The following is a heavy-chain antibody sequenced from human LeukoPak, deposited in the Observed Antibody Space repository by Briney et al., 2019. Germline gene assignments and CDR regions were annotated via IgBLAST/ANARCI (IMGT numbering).Heavy chain of an antibody. V-gene: IGHV4-28*01. CDR3: ARKENVYYYFDY. Sequence: SETLSLTCAVSGYSITSSSWWGWIRQPPGKGLEWIGYIYHSGTTYYNPSLQSRVTMSVDTSKNQFSLKLSSVAAVDTAVYYCARKENVYYYFDYWGQGTLVTVSS. D-gene: IGHD3-10*01. CDR2: IYHSGTT. J-gene: IGHJ4*02. CDR1: GYSITSSSW.